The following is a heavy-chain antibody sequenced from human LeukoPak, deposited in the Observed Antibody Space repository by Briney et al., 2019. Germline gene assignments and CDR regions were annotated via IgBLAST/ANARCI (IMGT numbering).Heavy chain of an antibody. Sequence: ASVKVSCKASGYTFTSYGISWVRQAPGQGLEWVGWISAYNGNTNYAQKLQGRVTMTTDTSTSTAYMELRSLRSDDTAVYYCARFDAMVRQRYYYGMDVWGQGTTVTVSS. CDR2: ISAYNGNT. D-gene: IGHD3-10*01. V-gene: IGHV1-18*01. CDR3: ARFDAMVRQRYYYGMDV. J-gene: IGHJ6*02. CDR1: GYTFTSYG.